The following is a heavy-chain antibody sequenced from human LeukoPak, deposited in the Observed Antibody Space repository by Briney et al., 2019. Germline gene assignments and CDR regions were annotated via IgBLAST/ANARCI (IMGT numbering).Heavy chain of an antibody. CDR1: GGYISSSNY. CDR3: ARVGCSGGTCYRSRGAFAI. V-gene: IGHV4-39*07. CDR2: IFYSGST. J-gene: IGHJ3*02. D-gene: IGHD2-15*01. Sequence: SETLSLTCTVSGGYISSSNYWVWIRQPPGKGLEGVASIFYSGSTYFNPSLKSRVTILVDTSKNQFSLKLSSVTAADTAVYYCARVGCSGGTCYRSRGAFAIWGQGTMVTVSS.